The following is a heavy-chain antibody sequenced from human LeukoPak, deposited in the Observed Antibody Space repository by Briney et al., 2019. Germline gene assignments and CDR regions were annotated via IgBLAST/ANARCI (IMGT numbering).Heavy chain of an antibody. D-gene: IGHD6-19*01. Sequence: SEILSLTCTVSGGSISSYYWSWIRQPPGKGLEWIGYIYYTGSTDYNPSLKSRVTTSVDTSKNQFSLKLSSVTAADTAVYYCAKLGADSSAWYGFDYWGQGTLVTVSS. V-gene: IGHV4-59*08. CDR1: GGSISSYY. CDR2: IYYTGST. J-gene: IGHJ4*02. CDR3: AKLGADSSAWYGFDY.